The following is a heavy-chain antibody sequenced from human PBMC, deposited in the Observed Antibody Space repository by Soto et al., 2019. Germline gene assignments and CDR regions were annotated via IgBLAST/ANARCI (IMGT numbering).Heavy chain of an antibody. V-gene: IGHV3-33*01. J-gene: IGHJ4*02. CDR2: IWDDGSIK. Sequence: QVQLVESGGGVVQRGRSLRLSCVASGFTFRNYVMQWVRQAPGKGLEWGAVIWDDGSIKSYADSVKGRFAVSRDNYKTTLFLQMNSLRAEDTAVYYCVIDGIGGFDYCGQGTLVTVSS. D-gene: IGHD3-10*01. CDR3: VIDGIGGFDY. CDR1: GFTFRNYV.